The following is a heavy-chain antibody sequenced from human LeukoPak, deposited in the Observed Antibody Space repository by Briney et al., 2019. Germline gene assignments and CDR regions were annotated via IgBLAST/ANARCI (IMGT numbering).Heavy chain of an antibody. CDR1: GGSFSRYS. CDR2: INHSGST. D-gene: IGHD6-13*01. J-gene: IGHJ4*02. Sequence: PSETLSLTCAVYGGSFSRYSWSWIRQPPGKGLEWIGEINHSGSTNYNPSLKGRVTISVDTSKNQFSLKLRSVTAADTAVYYCARVVGKCSSSWYYWGQGTLVTASS. CDR3: ARVVGKCSSSWYY. V-gene: IGHV4-34*01.